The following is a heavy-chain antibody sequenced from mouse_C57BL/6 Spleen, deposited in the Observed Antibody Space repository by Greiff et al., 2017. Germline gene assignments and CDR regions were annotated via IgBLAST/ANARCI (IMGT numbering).Heavy chain of an antibody. CDR3: TRERDGYAWFAY. CDR2: ISSGGDYI. V-gene: IGHV5-9-1*02. Sequence: EVQLVESGEGLVKPGGSLKLSCAASGFTFSSYAMSWVRQTPEKRLEWVAYISSGGDYIYYADTVKGRFTISRDNARNTLYLQMSSLKSEDTAMYYCTRERDGYAWFAYWGQGTLVTVSA. J-gene: IGHJ3*01. D-gene: IGHD2-3*01. CDR1: GFTFSSYA.